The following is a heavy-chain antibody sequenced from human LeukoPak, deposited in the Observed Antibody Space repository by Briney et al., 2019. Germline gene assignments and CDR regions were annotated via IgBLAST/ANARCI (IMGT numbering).Heavy chain of an antibody. CDR1: GFTFSSYW. Sequence: GGSLRLSCAASGFTFSSYWMSWVRQAPGKGLEWVANLNHDGTAKFYVDSVKGRFTISRDNAKNTLYLQMNSLRAEDTAVYYCAMIKEGWGQGTLVTVSS. J-gene: IGHJ4*02. CDR3: AMIKEG. D-gene: IGHD3-22*01. CDR2: LNHDGTAK. V-gene: IGHV3-7*01.